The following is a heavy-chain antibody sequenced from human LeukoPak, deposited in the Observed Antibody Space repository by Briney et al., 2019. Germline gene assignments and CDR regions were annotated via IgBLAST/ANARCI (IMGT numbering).Heavy chain of an antibody. CDR2: INAGNGNT. V-gene: IGHV1-3*01. CDR3: TRGIWSSHNKDYYFDY. Sequence: ASVKDSCKASGYTFTNYAMNWVRQAPGQRLEWMGWINAGNGNTKSSQRFQDRVTITRDTSASTAYMELNSLRSEDTAVYYCTRGIWSSHNKDYYFDYWGQGSLVTVSS. D-gene: IGHD2-2*01. CDR1: GYTFTNYA. J-gene: IGHJ4*02.